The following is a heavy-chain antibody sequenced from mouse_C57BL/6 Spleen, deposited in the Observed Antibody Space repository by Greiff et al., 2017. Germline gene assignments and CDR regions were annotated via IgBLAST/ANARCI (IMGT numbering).Heavy chain of an antibody. CDR2: ISSGGSYT. CDR1: GFTFSSYG. D-gene: IGHD2-10*02. J-gene: IGHJ4*01. CDR3: ARQEYDYAMDY. V-gene: IGHV5-6*01. Sequence: EVMLVESGGDLVKPGGSLKLSCAASGFTFSSYGMSWVRQTPDKRLEWVATISSGGSYTYYPDSVKGRFTISKDNAKNTLYLQMSSLKSEDTAMYYCARQEYDYAMDYWGQGTSVTVSS.